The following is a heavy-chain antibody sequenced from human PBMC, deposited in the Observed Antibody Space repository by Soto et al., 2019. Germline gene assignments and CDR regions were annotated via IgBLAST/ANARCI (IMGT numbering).Heavy chain of an antibody. Sequence: EVQLVESGGGLVHPGGSLKLSCAASGFPFNGSAMHWVRQASGNGLEWVGRIRSKPNKYATAYAASLKGRFTISRDDSKTTAYLPMNSLKTEGTAVYYCAGDFYYNMDVWGEGTTVTVSS. J-gene: IGHJ6*04. CDR1: GFPFNGSA. CDR3: AGDFYYNMDV. CDR2: IRSKPNKYAT. V-gene: IGHV3-73*02.